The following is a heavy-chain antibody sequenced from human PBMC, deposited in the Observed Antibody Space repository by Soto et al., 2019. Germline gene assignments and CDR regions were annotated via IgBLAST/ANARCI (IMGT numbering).Heavy chain of an antibody. CDR1: GGSISSSSYY. V-gene: IGHV4-39*01. CDR2: IYYSGST. D-gene: IGHD6-19*01. CDR3: AIGPRMWLPGGGY. Sequence: SETLSLTCTVSGGSISSSSYYWGWIRQPPGKGLEWLGSIYYSGSTYYNPSLKSRVTISVDTSKNRFSLNLNSVTAADTAIYYCAIGPRMWLPGGGYWGQGTLVTVSS. J-gene: IGHJ4*02.